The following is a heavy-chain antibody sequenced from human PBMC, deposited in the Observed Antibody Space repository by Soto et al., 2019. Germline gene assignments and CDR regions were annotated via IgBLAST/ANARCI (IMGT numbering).Heavy chain of an antibody. CDR2: TIDSGGRS. CDR3: AKDKMEQWLVGGYYDY. J-gene: IGHJ4*02. CDR1: GFTFSSHA. V-gene: IGHV3-23*01. Sequence: EVQLLESGGGLVQPGGSLRLSCAASGFTFSSHAMSWVRQAPGKGLEWVSSTIDSGGRSYHADSVRGRSTISRDNSKNTLYLQMNSLRADDTAIYYCAKDKMEQWLVGGYYDYWGQGALVTVSS. D-gene: IGHD6-19*01.